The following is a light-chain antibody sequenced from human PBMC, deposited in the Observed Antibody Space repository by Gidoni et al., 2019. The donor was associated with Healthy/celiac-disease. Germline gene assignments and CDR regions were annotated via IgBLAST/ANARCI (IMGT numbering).Light chain of an antibody. V-gene: IGKV2-28*01. CDR2: LVS. CDR1: QSRLHSNGYNY. CDR3: MQALQNPIT. Sequence: IVMTQSQLSLLVTPGEQASISCRSSQSRLHSNGYNYFVWYLQKPGQSPQLLIYLVSNRASGVPDRFSGSGSGTDFALKISRVEAEDVGVYYCMQALQNPITFGQXTRLEIK. J-gene: IGKJ5*01.